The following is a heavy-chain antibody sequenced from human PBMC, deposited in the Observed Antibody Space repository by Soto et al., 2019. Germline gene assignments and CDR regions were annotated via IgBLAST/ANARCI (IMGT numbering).Heavy chain of an antibody. J-gene: IGHJ5*02. CDR3: ARVNGLFGNYFDP. V-gene: IGHV4-30-2*01. Sequence: QLQLQESGSGLVKPSQTLSLTCAVSGGSISSGSYSWTWIRQPPGKGLEWIGYVYHSGNTHYNPSLKSRVTISVDRSKNQFSLKLSSVTAADTAVYYCARVNGLFGNYFDPWGQGILVTVSS. CDR1: GGSISSGSYS. CDR2: VYHSGNT. D-gene: IGHD2-8*01.